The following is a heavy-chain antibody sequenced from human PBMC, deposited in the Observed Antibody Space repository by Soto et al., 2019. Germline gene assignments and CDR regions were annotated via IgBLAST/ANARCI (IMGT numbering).Heavy chain of an antibody. CDR1: GFTFNNYS. Sequence: EVQLVESGGVLVQPGGSLRLSCAASGFTFNNYSMNWVRQAPGKGLEWISYISGSGAAVYADAVKGRFTTSRDNVKKSLYLQMDSLRVEDTAVYHCAGDLRPTGWYYGMDVWGQGTTVTVSS. V-gene: IGHV3-48*01. CDR2: ISGSGAAV. CDR3: AGDLRPTGWYYGMDV. J-gene: IGHJ6*02.